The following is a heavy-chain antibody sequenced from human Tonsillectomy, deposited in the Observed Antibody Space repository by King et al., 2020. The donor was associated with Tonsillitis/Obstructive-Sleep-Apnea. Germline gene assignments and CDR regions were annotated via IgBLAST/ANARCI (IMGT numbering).Heavy chain of an antibody. CDR2: ISGDGGST. J-gene: IGHJ3*02. Sequence: VQLVESGGGVVQPGGSLRLSCAASGFTFDDYAMHWVRHAPGKGLEWVSLISGDGGSTYYADSVKGRFTISRENSKNSLFLQMISLRTEDTALYYCAKDIKYCGGDCYTLGAFDIWGQGRMVPGSS. V-gene: IGHV3-43*02. D-gene: IGHD2-21*01. CDR1: GFTFDDYA. CDR3: AKDIKYCGGDCYTLGAFDI.